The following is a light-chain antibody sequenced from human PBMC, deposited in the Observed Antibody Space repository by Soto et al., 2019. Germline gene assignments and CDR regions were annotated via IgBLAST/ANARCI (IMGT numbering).Light chain of an antibody. CDR2: GAS. V-gene: IGKV3-20*01. CDR3: QQYGSSPRT. CDR1: QSVSSSY. J-gene: IGKJ1*01. Sequence: DIVLTQSPGTLSLSPGERATLSCRASQSVSSSYLAWYQQKPGQAPMLLIYGASSRATGIPDWFSGSGSGTDFTLTISRLEPEDFAVYYCQQYGSSPRTFGQGTKVEIK.